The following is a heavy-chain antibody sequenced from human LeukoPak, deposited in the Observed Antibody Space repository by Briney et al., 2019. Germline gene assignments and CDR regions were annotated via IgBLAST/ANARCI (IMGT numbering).Heavy chain of an antibody. CDR3: ARNIVATSGWFDP. CDR2: IYYSGST. D-gene: IGHD5-12*01. V-gene: IGHV4-59*01. Sequence: TSETLSLTCTVSGGSISSYYWSWIRQPPGKGLEWIGYIYYSGSTNYNPSLKSRVTISVDTSKNQFSLKLSSVTAADTAVYYCARNIVATSGWFDPWGQGTLVTVSS. CDR1: GGSISSYY. J-gene: IGHJ5*02.